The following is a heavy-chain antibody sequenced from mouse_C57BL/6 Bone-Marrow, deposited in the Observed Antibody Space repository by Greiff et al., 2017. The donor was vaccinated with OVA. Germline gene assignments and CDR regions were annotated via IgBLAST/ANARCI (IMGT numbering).Heavy chain of an antibody. CDR2: IYPGNSDT. V-gene: IGHV1-5*01. J-gene: IGHJ3*01. CDR3: TLLYYYGSSYFAY. Sequence: VQLQQSGTVLARPGASVKMSCKTSGYTFTSYWMHWVKQRPGQGLEWIGAIYPGNSDTSYNQKFKGKAKLTAVTSASTAYMELSSLTNEDSAVYYCTLLYYYGSSYFAYWGQGTLVTVSA. D-gene: IGHD1-1*01. CDR1: GYTFTSYW.